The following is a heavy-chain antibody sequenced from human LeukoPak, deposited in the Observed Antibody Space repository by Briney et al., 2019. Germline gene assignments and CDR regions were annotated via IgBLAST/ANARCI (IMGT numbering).Heavy chain of an antibody. CDR3: ARDRVSEGSYCGGDCYSEAFDI. D-gene: IGHD2-21*01. CDR1: GGTFSSYA. Sequence: ASVKVSCKASGGTFSSYAISWVRQAPGQGLEWMGGIIPIFGTANYAQKFQGRVTITTDESTSTAYMELSSLRSEDTAVYYCARDRVSEGSYCGGDCYSEAFDIWAKGQWSPSLQ. J-gene: IGHJ3*02. CDR2: IIPIFGTA. V-gene: IGHV1-69*05.